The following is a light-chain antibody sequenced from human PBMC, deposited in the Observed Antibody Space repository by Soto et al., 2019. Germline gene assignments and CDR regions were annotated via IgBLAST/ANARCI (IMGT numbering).Light chain of an antibody. V-gene: IGKV1-5*01. Sequence: DVQMTQSPSTLAASVGDRVTITFGASQSISLWLAWYQQKPGKAPRLLIYDVSTLESGVPSRFSGSGSGTEFSLTIKSLQPDDFATYYCQQYNTYSWTLGQGTKVDI. CDR2: DVS. J-gene: IGKJ1*01. CDR3: QQYNTYSWT. CDR1: QSISLW.